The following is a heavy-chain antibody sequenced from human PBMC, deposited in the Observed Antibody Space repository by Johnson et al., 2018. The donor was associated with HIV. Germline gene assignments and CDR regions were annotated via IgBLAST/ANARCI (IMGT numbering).Heavy chain of an antibody. Sequence: TKSDNYATEYAASLKGRFIVSRDDSKNTAYLQMNSLKIEDTAVYYCAKDREYYGSGSFYAFDIWGQGTMVTVSS. V-gene: IGHV3-73*01. CDR3: AKDREYYGSGSFYAFDI. D-gene: IGHD3-10*01. CDR2: TKSDNYAT. J-gene: IGHJ3*02.